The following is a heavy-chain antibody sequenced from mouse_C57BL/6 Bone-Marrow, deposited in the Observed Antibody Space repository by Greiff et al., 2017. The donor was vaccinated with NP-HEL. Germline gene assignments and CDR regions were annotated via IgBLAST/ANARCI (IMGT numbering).Heavy chain of an antibody. CDR2: INPSTGGT. D-gene: IGHD2-4*01. Sequence: VQLKESGPELVKPGASVKISCKASGYSFTGYYMNWVKQSPEKSLEWIGEINPSTGGTTYNQKFKAKATLTVDKSSSTAYMQLKSLTSEDSAVYYCARWRGLRRFDYWGQGTTLTVSS. CDR3: ARWRGLRRFDY. J-gene: IGHJ2*01. V-gene: IGHV1-42*01. CDR1: GYSFTGYY.